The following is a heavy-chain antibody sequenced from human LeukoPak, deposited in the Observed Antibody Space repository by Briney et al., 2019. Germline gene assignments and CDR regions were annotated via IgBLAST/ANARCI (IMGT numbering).Heavy chain of an antibody. Sequence: PGGSLRLSCAASGFTFSTYSMSCGRLAPGRGLWWVSAIIVSVGSPSYADCVTGRFTISRDNSKNKLYLQMKSLRAEDTAVYYCAKATYYDYLKAGYYCGMDVWGQGTTVTVSS. CDR1: GFTFSTYS. V-gene: IGHV3-23*01. D-gene: IGHD3-16*01. CDR3: AKATYYDYLKAGYYCGMDV. CDR2: IIVSVGSP. J-gene: IGHJ6*02.